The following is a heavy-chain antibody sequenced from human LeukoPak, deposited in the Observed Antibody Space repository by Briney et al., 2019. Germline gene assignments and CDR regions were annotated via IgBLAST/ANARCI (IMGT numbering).Heavy chain of an antibody. CDR1: GGSISSYH. J-gene: IGHJ4*02. Sequence: SETLSLTCTVSGGSISSYHWSWIRQPPGKGLEWTGYIYYSGSTNYNPSLKSRVTISVDTSKNQFSLKLSSVTAADTAMYYCARAVSGRFDYWGQGTLVTVSS. D-gene: IGHD6-19*01. V-gene: IGHV4-59*08. CDR3: ARAVSGRFDY. CDR2: IYYSGST.